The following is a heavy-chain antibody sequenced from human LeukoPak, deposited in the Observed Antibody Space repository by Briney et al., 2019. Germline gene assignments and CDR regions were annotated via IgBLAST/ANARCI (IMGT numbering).Heavy chain of an antibody. D-gene: IGHD1-26*01. CDR3: ARTDGRDYYYYYYMDV. V-gene: IGHV1-18*01. Sequence: WMGWISAYNGNTNYAQKLQGRVTMTTDISTSTAYMELRSLRSDDTAVYYCARTDGRDYYYYYYMDVWGKGTTVTVSS. J-gene: IGHJ6*03. CDR2: ISAYNGNT.